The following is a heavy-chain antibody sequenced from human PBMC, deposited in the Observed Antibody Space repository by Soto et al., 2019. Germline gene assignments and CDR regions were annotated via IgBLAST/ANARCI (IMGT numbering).Heavy chain of an antibody. CDR3: ARLHSHGTYGMDV. CDR2: IIPIFGTA. J-gene: IGHJ6*02. V-gene: IGHV1-69*13. D-gene: IGHD5-18*01. CDR1: GGSFTYP. Sequence: SGKVSCKASGGSFTYPLSWVRQAPGQGLEWMGGIIPIFGTANYAQKFQGRVTITADESTKTAYMELSTLRSEDTAVYYCARLHSHGTYGMDVWGQGTTVTVSS.